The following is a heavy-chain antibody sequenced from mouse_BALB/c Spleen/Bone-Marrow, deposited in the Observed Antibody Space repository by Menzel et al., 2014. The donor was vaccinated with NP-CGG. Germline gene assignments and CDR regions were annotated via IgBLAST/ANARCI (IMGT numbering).Heavy chain of an antibody. CDR3: ARYDYDVGYFDY. CDR2: ISYRGTT. V-gene: IGHV3-2*02. D-gene: IGHD2-4*01. Sequence: EVKLVESGPGLVKPSQSLSLTCTVTGYSITSDYAWNWLRQFPGNKLEWMGYISYRGTTSYNPSLKSRISITRDTTKNQFFLQLNSVTTEDTATYYCARYDYDVGYFDYWGQGTTLTVSS. CDR1: GYSITSDYA. J-gene: IGHJ2*01.